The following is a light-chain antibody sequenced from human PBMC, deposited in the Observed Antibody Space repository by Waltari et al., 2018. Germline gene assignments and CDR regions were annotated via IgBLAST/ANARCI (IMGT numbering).Light chain of an antibody. J-gene: IGKJ1*01. CDR3: MEAAQLTWT. V-gene: IGKV2-24*01. Sequence: IVLTQTQPSSPATLGQPDSICCTSNQSLVHSDGNTYLSWLHQRPGQPPRLLIHKISNRFSGVPDRFSGSGAGTDFTLKISRVEAEDVGVYYCMEAAQLTWTFGQGTKVEIK. CDR2: KIS. CDR1: QSLVHSDGNTY.